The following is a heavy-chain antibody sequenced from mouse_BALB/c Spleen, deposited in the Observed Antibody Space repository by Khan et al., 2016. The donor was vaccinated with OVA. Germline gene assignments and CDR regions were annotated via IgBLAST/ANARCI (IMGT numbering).Heavy chain of an antibody. CDR1: GYSFTGYF. Sequence: EVQLQQSGPELVKPGASVKISCKASGYSFTGYFMNWVMQSHGKSLEWIGRINPHIGETLYNQKFKGKATLTVDESSSTAHMELRSLASEDSAVYYCARKNCSDFDYWGQGTTLTVSS. CDR2: INPHIGET. J-gene: IGHJ2*01. CDR3: ARKNCSDFDY. V-gene: IGHV1-20*02. D-gene: IGHD1-1*01.